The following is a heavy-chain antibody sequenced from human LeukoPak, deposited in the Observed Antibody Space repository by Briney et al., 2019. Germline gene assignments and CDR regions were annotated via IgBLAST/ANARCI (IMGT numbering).Heavy chain of an antibody. V-gene: IGHV3-48*03. J-gene: IGHJ6*03. CDR1: GFTFSSYE. CDR2: ISSSGSTI. D-gene: IGHD2-21*02. CDR3: ARNCGGDCYSYYYYYMDV. Sequence: GGSLRLSCAASGFTFSSYEMNWVRQAPGKGLEWVSYISSSGSTIYYADSVKGRFTISRDNAKNSLYLQMNSLRAEDTAVYYCARNCGGDCYSYYYYYMDVWGKGTTVTISS.